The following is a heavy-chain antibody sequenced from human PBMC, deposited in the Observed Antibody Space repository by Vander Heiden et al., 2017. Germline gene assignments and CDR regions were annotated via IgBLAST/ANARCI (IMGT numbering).Heavy chain of an antibody. CDR2: IGTAGDT. J-gene: IGHJ6*02. CDR3: ARGGARPPYYYYGMDV. V-gene: IGHV3-13*01. Sequence: EVQLVESGGGLVQPGGSLRLSCAASGFTFSSYDMHWVRQATGKGLEWVSAIGTAGDTYYPGSVKGRFTISRENAKNSLYLQMNSLRAGDTAVYYCARGGARPPYYYYGMDVWGQGTTVTVSS. D-gene: IGHD1-26*01. CDR1: GFTFSSYD.